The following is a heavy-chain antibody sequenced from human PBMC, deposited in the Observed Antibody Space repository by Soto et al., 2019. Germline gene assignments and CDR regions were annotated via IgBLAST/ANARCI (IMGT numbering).Heavy chain of an antibody. V-gene: IGHV1-2*04. CDR3: ARALYDSSGYYRSFYYGMDV. D-gene: IGHD3-22*01. CDR1: GYTFIDYY. Sequence: ASVKVSCKASGYTFIDYYIHWVRQAPGQGLEWMGWVNPNSGDTNYAQKFQGWVTMTRDTSITTAYMELSRLTSDDTAVYFCARALYDSSGYYRSFYYGMDVWGQGTTVTVSS. CDR2: VNPNSGDT. J-gene: IGHJ6*02.